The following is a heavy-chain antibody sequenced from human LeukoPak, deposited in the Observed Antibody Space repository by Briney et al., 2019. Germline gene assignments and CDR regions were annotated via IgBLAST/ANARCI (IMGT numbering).Heavy chain of an antibody. CDR2: IIPIFGTA. CDR1: GGTFSSYA. Sequence: ASVKVSCKASGGTFSSYAISWVRQAPGQGLEWMRGIIPIFGTANYAQKFQGRVTITADESTSTAYMELSSLRSEDTAVYYCARGDSGSYYCDIWGQGTMVTVSS. CDR3: ARGDSGSYYCDI. D-gene: IGHD1-26*01. V-gene: IGHV1-69*13. J-gene: IGHJ3*02.